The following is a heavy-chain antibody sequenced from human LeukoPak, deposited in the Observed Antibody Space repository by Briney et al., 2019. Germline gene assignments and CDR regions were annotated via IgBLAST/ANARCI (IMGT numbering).Heavy chain of an antibody. V-gene: IGHV1-8*01. Sequence: GASVKVSCKASGYTFTSYDINWVRQATGQGGEWMGWMNPNSGNTGYAQKFQGRGTMTRNTSIRTANMELRSLRSEDTAVYYCARGLARTSMVTRGGVRFDYWGQGTLVTVSS. D-gene: IGHD5-18*01. CDR3: ARGLARTSMVTRGGVRFDY. J-gene: IGHJ4*02. CDR1: GYTFTSYD. CDR2: MNPNSGNT.